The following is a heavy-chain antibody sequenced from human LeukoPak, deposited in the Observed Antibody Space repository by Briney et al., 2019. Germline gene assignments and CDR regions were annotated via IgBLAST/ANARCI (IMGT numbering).Heavy chain of an antibody. J-gene: IGHJ4*02. CDR3: AKDGLGRHTYYDILTGYSGGIDY. CDR1: GFTFSSYA. D-gene: IGHD3-9*01. V-gene: IGHV3-23*01. Sequence: GGSLRLSCAASGFTFSSYAMSWVRQAPGKGLEWVSAISGSGGSTYYADSVKGRFTISRDNSKNTLYLQMNSLRAEDTAVYYCAKDGLGRHTYYDILTGYSGGIDYWGQGTLVTVSS. CDR2: ISGSGGST.